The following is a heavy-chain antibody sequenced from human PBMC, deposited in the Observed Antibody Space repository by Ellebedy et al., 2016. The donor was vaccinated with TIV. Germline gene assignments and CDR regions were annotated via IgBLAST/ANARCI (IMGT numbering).Heavy chain of an antibody. CDR3: AKISPTHRGAFDI. J-gene: IGHJ3*02. CDR1: GFTFSSYA. D-gene: IGHD3-3*02. Sequence: GESLKISXEASGFTFSSYAMSWLRQAPGKGLEWVSVFGGRSTTTYYADSVKGRFTISRANSKNTLFLQMNSLRGDDTARYYCAKISPTHRGAFDIWGQGTMVTVSS. CDR2: FGGRSTTT. V-gene: IGHV3-23*01.